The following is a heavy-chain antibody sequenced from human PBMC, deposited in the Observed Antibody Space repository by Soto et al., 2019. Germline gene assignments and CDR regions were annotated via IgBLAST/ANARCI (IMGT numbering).Heavy chain of an antibody. CDR3: AKRAAGTSFDY. Sequence: EVQLLESGGGLVQPGGSLRLSCAASGFTFSSYAMSWVRQAPGKGLEWVSVISGSGDSTYYADSVKGRFTISKDNSKNTQNLQMNSLRAEDTAVYYCAKRAAGTSFDYWGQGTLVTVSS. J-gene: IGHJ4*02. V-gene: IGHV3-23*01. CDR2: ISGSGDST. D-gene: IGHD6-13*01. CDR1: GFTFSSYA.